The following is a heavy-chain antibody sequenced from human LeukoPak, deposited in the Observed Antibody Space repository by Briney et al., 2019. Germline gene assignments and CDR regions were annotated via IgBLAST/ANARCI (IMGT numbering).Heavy chain of an antibody. CDR1: GGSISSSNW. D-gene: IGHD6-6*01. V-gene: IGHV4-4*02. J-gene: IGHJ3*02. CDR3: ARAASIAARPSAFDI. Sequence: SETLSLTCAVSGGSISSSNWWSWVRQPPGKGLEWIGEIYHSGSTNYNPSLKSRVTISVDKSKNQFSLKLSSVTAADTAVYYCARAASIAARPSAFDIWGQGTMVTVSS. CDR2: IYHSGST.